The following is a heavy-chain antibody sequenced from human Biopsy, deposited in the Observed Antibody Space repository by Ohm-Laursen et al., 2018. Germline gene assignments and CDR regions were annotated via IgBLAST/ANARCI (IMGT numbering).Heavy chain of an antibody. CDR2: IYYSGTT. D-gene: IGHD4-23*01. CDR3: ARRPYGGTRYWYFDL. Sequence: SQTLSLTCTVSGGSVSSGGFYWSWIRQHPGKGLEWIRHIYYSGTTYYNPSLKSLVTISVDTSKNQFSLKLNSVTAADTAVYYCARRPYGGTRYWYFDLWGRGTLVTVSS. J-gene: IGHJ2*01. CDR1: GGSVSSGGFY. V-gene: IGHV4-31*01.